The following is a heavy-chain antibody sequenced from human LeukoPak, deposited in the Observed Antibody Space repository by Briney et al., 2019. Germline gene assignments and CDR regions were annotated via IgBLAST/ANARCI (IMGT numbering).Heavy chain of an antibody. CDR3: ARAASLDF. J-gene: IGHJ4*02. CDR2: IYYSGTT. D-gene: IGHD2-2*01. V-gene: IGHV4-59*01. CDR1: GGSIGNFY. Sequence: SETLSLTCTVSGGSIGNFYWNWIRQSPGKGLEWIGYIYYSGTTNYNPYLKSRVTISLDMSSNQFALRLDSVTAADTAVYYGARAASLDFWGQGILVTVSS.